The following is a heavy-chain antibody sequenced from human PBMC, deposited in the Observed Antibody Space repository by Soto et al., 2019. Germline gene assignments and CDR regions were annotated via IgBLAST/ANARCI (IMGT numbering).Heavy chain of an antibody. J-gene: IGHJ4*02. D-gene: IGHD2-21*02. CDR1: GGSISSGGYY. V-gene: IGHV4-61*08. CDR2: IYYSGST. Sequence: SETLSLTCAVSGGSISSGGYYWSWIRQPPGKGLEWIGYIYYSGSTNYNPSLKSRVTISVDTSKNQFSLKLSSVTAADTAVYYCARAGYCGGDCYYTHDYWGQGALVTVSS. CDR3: ARAGYCGGDCYYTHDY.